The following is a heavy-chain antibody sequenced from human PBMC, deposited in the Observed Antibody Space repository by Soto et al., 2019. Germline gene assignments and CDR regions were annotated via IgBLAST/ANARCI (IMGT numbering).Heavy chain of an antibody. Sequence: EVQLLESGGGLEQPGGSLRLSCAASGFTFSSYAMSWVRQAPGKGLEWVSVVSGSGGTTYYADSVRGRFTISRDNSKNTLYLHMNSLRVEDTAVYYCAKDPKYSSRSSGQFDYWGQGTLVTVSS. CDR1: GFTFSSYA. J-gene: IGHJ4*02. CDR3: AKDPKYSSRSSGQFDY. V-gene: IGHV3-23*01. CDR2: VSGSGGTT. D-gene: IGHD6-13*01.